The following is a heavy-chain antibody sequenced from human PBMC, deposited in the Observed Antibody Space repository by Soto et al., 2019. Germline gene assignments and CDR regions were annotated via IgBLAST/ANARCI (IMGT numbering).Heavy chain of an antibody. CDR2: ISWNSGSI. J-gene: IGHJ5*02. Sequence: EVQLVESGGGLVQPGRSLRLSCAASGFTFDDYAMHWVRQAPGKGLEWVSGISWNSGSIGYADSVKGRFTISRDNAKNSLNLQMNSLRAEDTALYYCAKAYTVTNWFDPWGQGTLVTVSS. CDR1: GFTFDDYA. D-gene: IGHD4-17*01. CDR3: AKAYTVTNWFDP. V-gene: IGHV3-9*01.